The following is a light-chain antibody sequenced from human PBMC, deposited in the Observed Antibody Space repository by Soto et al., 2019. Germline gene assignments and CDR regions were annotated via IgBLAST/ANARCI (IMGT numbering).Light chain of an antibody. CDR3: HKYSSFPV. CDR1: QGIRNF. Sequence: DIQMTQSPPSLSASVGDRVTITCRASQGIRNFVAWYQQKPGKAPKLLIYAASTLQAGVPSRFSGSGSGTDLSLTIHSLQPEDYATYSCHKYSSFPVFGPGTKVEIK. J-gene: IGKJ3*01. CDR2: AAS. V-gene: IGKV1-27*01.